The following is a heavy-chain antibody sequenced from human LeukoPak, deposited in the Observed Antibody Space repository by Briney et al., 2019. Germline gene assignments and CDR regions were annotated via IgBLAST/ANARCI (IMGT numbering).Heavy chain of an antibody. D-gene: IGHD5-18*01. CDR2: IRYGGSYK. Sequence: GGSVRLSCAASGFTFSSYLMLWLRRAPGKGLVGVAFIRYGGSYKYYSNSGRGRFTSSRDNSKNTLYLQMNMLRTEDTAMYYCAKDPRDHSYGWSWRYFDYWGQGTLVTVSS. CDR1: GFTFSSYL. V-gene: IGHV3-30*02. CDR3: AKDPRDHSYGWSWRYFDY. J-gene: IGHJ4*02.